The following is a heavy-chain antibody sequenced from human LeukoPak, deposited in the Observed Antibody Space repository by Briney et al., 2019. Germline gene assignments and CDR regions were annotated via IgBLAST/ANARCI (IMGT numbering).Heavy chain of an antibody. CDR2: IYYSGST. Sequence: SETLSLTCTVSGGSISSYYWSWIRQPPGKGLEWIGYIYYSGSTNYNPSLKSRVTISVDTSKNQFSLKLSSVSPADTAVYYCARAPSVGATSYFDYWGQGTLVTVSS. CDR1: GGSISSYY. CDR3: ARAPSVGATSYFDY. D-gene: IGHD1-26*01. J-gene: IGHJ4*02. V-gene: IGHV4-59*01.